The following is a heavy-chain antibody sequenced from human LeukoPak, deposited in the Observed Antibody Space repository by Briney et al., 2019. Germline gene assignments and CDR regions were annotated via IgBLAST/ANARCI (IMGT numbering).Heavy chain of an antibody. V-gene: IGHV3-23*01. D-gene: IGHD6-19*01. CDR3: AKSRSGWYLFDY. CDR2: ITGSAGST. J-gene: IGHJ4*02. CDR1: GFTLSSYG. Sequence: GGSLRLSCAASGFTLSSYGMSWVRQAPGQGLEWVSIITGSAGSTYYADSVKGRFTISRDNSNNTLYLQMDSLGAEDTAVYYCAKSRSGWYLFDYWGQGNLVTVSS.